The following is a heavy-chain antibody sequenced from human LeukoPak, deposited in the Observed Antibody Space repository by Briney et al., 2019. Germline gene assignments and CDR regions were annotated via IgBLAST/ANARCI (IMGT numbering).Heavy chain of an antibody. V-gene: IGHV3-30-3*01. CDR2: ISYDGSNK. Sequence: GGSLRLSCAASGFSFSTYAIPWVRQAPGKGLEWVAVISYDGSNKYYADSVKGRFTISRDNSKNTVYLQMNNLRPEDTAIYYCARGNSGIYSHFDDWGQGTLVTVSS. CDR1: GFSFSTYA. J-gene: IGHJ4*02. D-gene: IGHD1-26*01. CDR3: ARGNSGIYSHFDD.